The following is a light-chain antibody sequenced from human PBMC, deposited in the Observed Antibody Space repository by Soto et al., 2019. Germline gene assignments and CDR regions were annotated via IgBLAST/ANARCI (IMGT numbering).Light chain of an antibody. J-gene: IGKJ1*01. CDR1: QSVSSN. CDR3: QQYNSWPRT. CDR2: GAS. V-gene: IGKV3-15*01. Sequence: EIVMTQSPATLSVSPGERATLSCRASQSVSSNLAWYQQKPGQAPRLLIYGASSRATGIPARFSGSGSGTVFTLTITSLQSEDFAVYYCQQYNSWPRTFGQGTKVDI.